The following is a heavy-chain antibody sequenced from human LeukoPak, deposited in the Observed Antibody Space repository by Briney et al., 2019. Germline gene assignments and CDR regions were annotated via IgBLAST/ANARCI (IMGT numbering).Heavy chain of an antibody. D-gene: IGHD2-15*01. J-gene: IGHJ6*03. CDR1: GFSLSTYA. CDR2: ISGSGDKT. CDR3: AKDTTAWWYHRAYMNV. Sequence: GGSLRLSCAASGFSLSTYALSWVRQAPGGGLEWVAAISGSGDKTYHADSVKGRFTISKDNSGNRLSLQMDSLRAEDTAVYFCAKDTTAWWYHRAYMNVWGKGTTVTVSS. V-gene: IGHV3-23*01.